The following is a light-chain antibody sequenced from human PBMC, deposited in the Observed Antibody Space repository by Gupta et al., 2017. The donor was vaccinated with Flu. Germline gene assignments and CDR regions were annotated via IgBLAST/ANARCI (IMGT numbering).Light chain of an antibody. Sequence: VIGRYNYGYWYQQNPGKAPELMIYKVSNRPSGVSKRFSGSNSGNTASLTITGVQAEDEADYYCRSDTSSGTPTWVFGGGTKLTVL. CDR1: VIGRYNY. V-gene: IGLV2-14*01. CDR2: KVS. CDR3: RSDTSSGTPTWV. J-gene: IGLJ3*02.